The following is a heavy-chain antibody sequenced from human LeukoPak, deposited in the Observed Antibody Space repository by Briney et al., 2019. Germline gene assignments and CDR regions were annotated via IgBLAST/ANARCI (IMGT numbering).Heavy chain of an antibody. J-gene: IGHJ4*02. CDR1: GGTFSSYA. Sequence: GSSVKVSCKASGGTFSSYAISWVRQAPGQGLEWMGRIIPIFGIANYAQKFQGRVTITADKSTSTAYMELSSLRSEDTAVYYCVRDQVVVVAAPGYYFDYWGQGTLVTVSS. CDR3: VRDQVVVVAAPGYYFDY. D-gene: IGHD2-15*01. CDR2: IIPIFGIA. V-gene: IGHV1-69*04.